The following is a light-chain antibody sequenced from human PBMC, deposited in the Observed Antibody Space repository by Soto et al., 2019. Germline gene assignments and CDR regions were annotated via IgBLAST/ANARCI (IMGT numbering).Light chain of an antibody. Sequence: QSALTQPRSVSGSPGQSVTISCTGTSSDVGGYNYVSWYQQHPGKAPKLMIYDVSKRPSGVPDRFSGSKSGNTASLTIYGLQADDEADYYCCSYAGSYTVDVFGTGTKLAVL. CDR1: SSDVGGYNY. CDR2: DVS. CDR3: CSYAGSYTVDV. V-gene: IGLV2-11*01. J-gene: IGLJ1*01.